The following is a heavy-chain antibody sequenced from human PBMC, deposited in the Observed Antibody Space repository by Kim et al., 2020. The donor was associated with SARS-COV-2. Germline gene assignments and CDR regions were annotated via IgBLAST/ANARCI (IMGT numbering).Heavy chain of an antibody. V-gene: IGHV3-74*03. CDR3: ARDSSLANYWHFDL. CDR2: INSDGSST. D-gene: IGHD6-6*01. CDR1: GFSFSSYW. J-gene: IGHJ2*01. Sequence: GGSLRLSCAVSGFSFSSYWMHWVRQAPGKGLVWVSRINSDGSSTTYADSLKGRFTISRDNAKNTLYLQMNSLRAEDTAVYYCARDSSLANYWHFDLWGRGTLVTVSS.